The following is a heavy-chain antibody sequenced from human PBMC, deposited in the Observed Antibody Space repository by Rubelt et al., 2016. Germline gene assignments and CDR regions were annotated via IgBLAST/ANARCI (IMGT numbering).Heavy chain of an antibody. D-gene: IGHD1-26*01. CDR1: GGSFSGYY. CDR2: INHSGST. J-gene: IGHJ3*01. CDR3: ARGKSVLSLKGVAFDV. Sequence: QVQLQQWGAGLLKPSETLSLTCAVYGGSFSGYYWSWIRQPPGKGLEWIGEINHSGSTNYNPSLKSGCTIVVETSKDQCAVRLSSENGAETAVYYCARGKSVLSLKGVAFDVWGQGTVVTVSS. V-gene: IGHV4-34*01.